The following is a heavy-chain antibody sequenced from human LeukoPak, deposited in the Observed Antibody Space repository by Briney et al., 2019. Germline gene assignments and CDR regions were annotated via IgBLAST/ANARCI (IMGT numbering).Heavy chain of an antibody. D-gene: IGHD2-15*01. CDR3: AADVGYCSGGVCYSADAFHI. J-gene: IGHJ3*02. CDR2: IYSGGST. Sequence: GGSLRLSCAASGFTVSSNYMSWVRQAPGKGLEWVSVIYSGGSTYYADSVKGRFTISRDNSKNTLYLQMNSLRAEDTAVYYCAADVGYCSGGVCYSADAFHIWGQGTMVTVSS. CDR1: GFTVSSNY. V-gene: IGHV3-53*01.